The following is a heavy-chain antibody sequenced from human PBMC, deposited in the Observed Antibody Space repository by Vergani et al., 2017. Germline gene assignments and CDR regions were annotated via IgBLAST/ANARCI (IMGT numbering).Heavy chain of an antibody. CDR3: ASKLNYCGGDCYAGGGWFDP. V-gene: IGHV3-9*01. Sequence: VQLVESGGGVVQPGRSLRLSCAASGFTFSSYGMHWVRQGPGKGLEWVSGISWNSGAVDYADSVRGRFTISRDNAKNSLFLEMNSLRFEDTAVYYCASKLNYCGGDCYAGGGWFDPWGQGTLVTVSS. CDR2: ISWNSGAV. J-gene: IGHJ5*02. CDR1: GFTFSSYG. D-gene: IGHD2-21*02.